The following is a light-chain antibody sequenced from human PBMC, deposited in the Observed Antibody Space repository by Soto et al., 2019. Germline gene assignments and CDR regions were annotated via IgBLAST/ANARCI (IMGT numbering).Light chain of an antibody. Sequence: QSALTQPASGSGSPGQSITISCTGTSSDVGSYNLVSWYQQHPGKAPKLMIYEVSKRPSGVSNRFSGSKSGNTASLTMSGLQAEDEADYYCCSYAGSSTLVFGGGTKLTVL. J-gene: IGLJ2*01. V-gene: IGLV2-23*02. CDR3: CSYAGSSTLV. CDR2: EVS. CDR1: SSDVGSYNL.